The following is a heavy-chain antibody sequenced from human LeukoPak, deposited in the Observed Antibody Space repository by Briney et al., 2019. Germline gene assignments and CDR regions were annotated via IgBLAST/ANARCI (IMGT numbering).Heavy chain of an antibody. CDR1: GFNFSSYA. J-gene: IGHJ3*02. CDR3: ALLDYGGNSGDAFDI. V-gene: IGHV3-23*01. CDR2: ISSGGST. Sequence: PGGSLRLSCAASGFNFSSYAMSWVRQAPGKGLEWVSDISSGGSTYYADCVKGRFTISRDKSKNTLYLQMNSLRADNTAVYYCALLDYGGNSGDAFDIWGRGTRVTVSS. D-gene: IGHD4-23*01.